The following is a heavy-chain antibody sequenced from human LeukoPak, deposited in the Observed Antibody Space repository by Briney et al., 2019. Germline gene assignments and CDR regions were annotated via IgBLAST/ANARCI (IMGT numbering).Heavy chain of an antibody. V-gene: IGHV1-8*01. CDR2: MNPNSGNT. D-gene: IGHD3-3*01. Sequence: GASVKVSCKASGYTFTSYDINWVRQATGQGLEWVGWMNPNSGNTGYAQKFQGRVTMTRNTSISTAYMELSSLRSEDTAVYYCARGRSEYYDFWSGYGPPYYYGMDVWGQGTTVTVSS. CDR3: ARGRSEYYDFWSGYGPPYYYGMDV. CDR1: GYTFTSYD. J-gene: IGHJ6*02.